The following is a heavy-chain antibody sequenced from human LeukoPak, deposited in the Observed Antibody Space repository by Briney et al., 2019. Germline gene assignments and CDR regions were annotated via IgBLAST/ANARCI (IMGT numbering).Heavy chain of an antibody. V-gene: IGHV3-48*02. CDR1: GFIFSTYD. J-gene: IGHJ3*02. CDR3: ARVRWLGNDASDI. Sequence: PGGSLRLSCAASGFIFSTYDMNCVRQAPGRGLEWVSYISTSGSTIYYADSVKGRFTVSRDNAKNSLYLQMNSLRDEDTAVYYCARVRWLGNDASDIWGEGTMVTVSS. CDR2: ISTSGSTI. D-gene: IGHD5-24*01.